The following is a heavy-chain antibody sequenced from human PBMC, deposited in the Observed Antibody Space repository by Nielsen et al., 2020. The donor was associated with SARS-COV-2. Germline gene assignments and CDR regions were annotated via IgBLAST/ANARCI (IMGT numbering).Heavy chain of an antibody. CDR1: GFTFSSYW. V-gene: IGHV3-7*03. Sequence: GGSLRLSCAASGFTFSSYWMSWVRQAPGKGLEWVANIKQDGSEKYYVDSVKGRFTISRDNAKNSLYLQMNSLRAEDTAVYYCARDRYYDFWSGSPAGDAFDIWGQGTMVTVSS. D-gene: IGHD3-3*01. J-gene: IGHJ3*02. CDR3: ARDRYYDFWSGSPAGDAFDI. CDR2: IKQDGSEK.